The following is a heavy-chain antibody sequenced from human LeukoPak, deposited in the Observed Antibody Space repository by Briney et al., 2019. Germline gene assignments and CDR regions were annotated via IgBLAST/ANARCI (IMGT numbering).Heavy chain of an antibody. Sequence: GSLRLSCAASGFTVSSNYMSWIRQPPGKGLEWIGSIYYGGSTYYNLSLKSRVTISVDTSKNQFSLKLSSVTAADTAVYYCAREKDYYDSSGYYYFDYWGQGTLVTVSS. CDR3: AREKDYYDSSGYYYFDY. CDR1: GFTVSSNY. D-gene: IGHD3-22*01. CDR2: IYYGGST. J-gene: IGHJ4*02. V-gene: IGHV4-38-2*02.